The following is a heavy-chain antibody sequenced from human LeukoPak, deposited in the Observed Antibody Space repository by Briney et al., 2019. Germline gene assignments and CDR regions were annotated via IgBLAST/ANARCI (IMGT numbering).Heavy chain of an antibody. D-gene: IGHD3-10*01. V-gene: IGHV4-59*01. CDR1: GGSISSYY. Sequence: SETLSLTCTVSGGSISSYYWTWIRQPPGKGLEWIGYIYYSGSTNYNPSLKSRVTISVDTSKNQFSLKLSSVAAADTAVYCCAREERRYYGSGIEGSFDYGGQGTLVTVSS. J-gene: IGHJ4*02. CDR2: IYYSGST. CDR3: AREERRYYGSGIEGSFDY.